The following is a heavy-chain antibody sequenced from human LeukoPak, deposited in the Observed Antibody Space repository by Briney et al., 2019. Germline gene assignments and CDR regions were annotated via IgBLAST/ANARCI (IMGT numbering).Heavy chain of an antibody. CDR3: AKEKYYYGSGSYYFDY. D-gene: IGHD3-10*01. V-gene: IGHV3-23*01. CDR2: LSGSGGST. J-gene: IGHJ4*02. CDR1: GFTFDDYA. Sequence: GGSLRLSCAASGFTFDDYAMHWVRQAPGKGLEWVSALSGSGGSTYYADSVKGRFTISRDNSKNTLYLQMNSLRAEDTAVYYCAKEKYYYGSGSYYFDYWGQGTLVTVSS.